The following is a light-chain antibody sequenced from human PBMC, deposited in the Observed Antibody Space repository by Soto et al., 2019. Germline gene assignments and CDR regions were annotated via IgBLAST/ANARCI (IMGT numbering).Light chain of an antibody. J-gene: IGLJ3*02. CDR1: SSDVGSFNY. CDR3: SSYTSSSTGV. V-gene: IGLV2-14*01. Sequence: QSALTQPASVSGSPGQSITISCTGTSSDVGSFNYVSWYQQHPGKAPKLLIYDVSSRPSGVSNRFSGSKSGNTASLTISGLQAEDEADYYCSSYTSSSTGVFGGGTQLTVL. CDR2: DVS.